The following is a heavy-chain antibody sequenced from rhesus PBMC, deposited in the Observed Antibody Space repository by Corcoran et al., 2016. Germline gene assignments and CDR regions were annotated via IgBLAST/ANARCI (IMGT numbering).Heavy chain of an antibody. Sequence: QVQLQESGPGLVKPSETLSLTCAVSGASISRSWWSWIRQPPGKGLEWIGEINGNSGNSYYNPSLKRRVTISKDASKNQFALKLSSVTAADTAVYYCARSGYGSGGVYWGQGVLVTVSS. J-gene: IGHJ4*01. D-gene: IGHD4-4*01. CDR3: ARSGYGSGGVY. CDR2: INGNSGNS. V-gene: IGHV4-80*01. CDR1: GASISRSW.